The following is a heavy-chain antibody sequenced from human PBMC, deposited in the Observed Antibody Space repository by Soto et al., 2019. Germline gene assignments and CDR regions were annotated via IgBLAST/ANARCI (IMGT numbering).Heavy chain of an antibody. CDR1: GYTFTGYY. CDR2: INPNSGGT. CDR3: ARGSYSGSYDAFDI. Sequence: ASVKVSCKASGYTFTGYYMHWVRQAPGQGLEWMGWINPNSGGTNYAQKFQGWVTMTRDTSISTAYMELSRLRSDDTAVYYCARGSYSGSYDAFDIWGQGTMVTVSS. V-gene: IGHV1-2*04. J-gene: IGHJ3*02. D-gene: IGHD1-26*01.